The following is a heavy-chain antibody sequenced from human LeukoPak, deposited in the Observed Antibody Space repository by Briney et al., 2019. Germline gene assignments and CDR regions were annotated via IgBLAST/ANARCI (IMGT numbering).Heavy chain of an antibody. CDR1: GFTFSSYA. V-gene: IGHV3-30-3*01. CDR2: ISYDGSNK. D-gene: IGHD5-12*01. J-gene: IGHJ6*02. Sequence: GGSLRLSCSASGFTFSSYAMHWVRQAPGKGLEWVAVISYDGSNKYYADSVKGRFTISRDNSKNTLYLRMNNLRAEDTAVYYCARVLPYSGYVYYYGMDVWGQGTTVTVSS. CDR3: ARVLPYSGYVYYYGMDV.